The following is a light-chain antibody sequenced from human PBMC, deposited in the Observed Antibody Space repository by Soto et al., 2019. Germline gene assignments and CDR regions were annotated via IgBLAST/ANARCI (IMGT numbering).Light chain of an antibody. CDR3: MQALQTPFT. J-gene: IGKJ3*01. V-gene: IGKV2-28*01. Sequence: DIVMTQSPLSLPVTPGEPASISCKSSQSLLHANGYNYLDWCLQKPGQSPQLLIYLGSNRAAGVPDRLSGSGSGTNFTLKISRVEAEDVGIYYCMQALQTPFTFGPGTKVDIK. CDR1: QSLLHANGYNY. CDR2: LGS.